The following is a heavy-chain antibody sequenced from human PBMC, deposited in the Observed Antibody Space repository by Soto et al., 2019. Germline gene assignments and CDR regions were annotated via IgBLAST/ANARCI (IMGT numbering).Heavy chain of an antibody. CDR1: RGSISSYY. CDR3: ARQQTYYYDSSGYLWGYYFDY. D-gene: IGHD3-22*01. J-gene: IGHJ4*02. Sequence: SETLSLTCTVSRGSISSYYWSWIRQPPGKGLEWIGYIYYSGSTYYNPSLKSRVTISVDTSKNQFSLKLSSVTAADTAVYYCARQQTYYYDSSGYLWGYYFDYWGQGTLVTVSS. CDR2: IYYSGST. V-gene: IGHV4-30-4*01.